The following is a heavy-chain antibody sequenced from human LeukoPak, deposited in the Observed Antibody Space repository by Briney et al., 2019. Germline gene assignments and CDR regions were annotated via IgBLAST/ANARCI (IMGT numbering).Heavy chain of an antibody. CDR1: GGSISSGDYY. CDR2: IYYSGSS. Sequence: PSETLSLTCTVSGGSISSGDYYWSWIRQPPGKGLEWIGYIYYSGSSYYIPSLKSRVTMSVDTSKNQFSLRLSSVTAADTAVYYCARQVIVGAHFDFWGQGSLVTVSS. V-gene: IGHV4-30-4*01. J-gene: IGHJ4*02. CDR3: ARQVIVGAHFDF. D-gene: IGHD1-26*01.